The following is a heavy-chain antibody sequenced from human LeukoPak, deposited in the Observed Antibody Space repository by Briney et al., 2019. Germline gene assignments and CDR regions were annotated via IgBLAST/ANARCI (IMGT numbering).Heavy chain of an antibody. J-gene: IGHJ4*02. D-gene: IGHD2-15*01. CDR1: GYSISSGYY. Sequence: KPSETLSLTCTVSGYSISSGYYWSWIRQPPGKGLEWIGEINHSGSTNYNPSLKSRVTISVDTSKNQFSLRLSSVTAADTAVYYCASRPLGYCSGGSCYSSYWGQGTLVTVSS. V-gene: IGHV4-38-2*02. CDR2: INHSGST. CDR3: ASRPLGYCSGGSCYSSY.